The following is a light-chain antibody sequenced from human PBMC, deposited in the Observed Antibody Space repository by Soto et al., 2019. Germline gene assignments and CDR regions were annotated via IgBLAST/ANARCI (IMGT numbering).Light chain of an antibody. V-gene: IGKV1-5*01. CDR3: QQYRT. Sequence: DIQMTQSPSTLSASVGDRVTITCRASQSISSWLAWYQQKPGKAPKLLIYDASSLESGVPSRSSGSASGTEFTLTISSLQPDDFATYYCQQYRTFGQGTKLEIK. J-gene: IGKJ2*01. CDR2: DAS. CDR1: QSISSW.